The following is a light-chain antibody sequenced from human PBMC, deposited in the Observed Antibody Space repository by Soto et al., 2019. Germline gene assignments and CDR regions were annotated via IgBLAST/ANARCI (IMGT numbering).Light chain of an antibody. Sequence: EMVLTQSPATLSLSPGESATLSCRASQNVGLNLAWYQQKSGQPPRLLIHTASSRATGIPARFSGSGSRTDFPLTISSLEPEDIAVYYCQERGRWPRATFGGGTKVEMK. CDR2: TAS. J-gene: IGKJ4*01. CDR1: QNVGLN. V-gene: IGKV3-11*01. CDR3: QERGRWPRAT.